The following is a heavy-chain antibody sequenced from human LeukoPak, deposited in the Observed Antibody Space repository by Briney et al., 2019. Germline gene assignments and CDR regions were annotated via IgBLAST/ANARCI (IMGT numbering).Heavy chain of an antibody. Sequence: PGGSLRLSCAASGFTFSSYWMHWVRQAPGKGLVWVPRVNSDGKSTTYADSVKGRFTISRDNAQNTLYLQMNSLSAEDTAVYYCARDYPPDWGQGTLVTVSA. CDR1: GFTFSSYW. J-gene: IGHJ4*02. CDR3: ARDYPPD. V-gene: IGHV3-74*01. CDR2: VNSDGKST.